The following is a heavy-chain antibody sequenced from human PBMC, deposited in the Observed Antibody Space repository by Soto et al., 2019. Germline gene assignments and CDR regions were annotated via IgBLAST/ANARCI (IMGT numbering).Heavy chain of an antibody. J-gene: IGHJ4*02. CDR3: ARHPGSSESYQNYY. CDR1: GLTFSRYW. CDR2: IKEDGGET. V-gene: IGHV3-7*01. Sequence: GGSLRLSCVVSGLTFSRYWMSWVRQTPGKGLEWVANIKEDGGETYYVDSVKGRFTVSRDNAKNSLYLHITSLRVEDTAVYYCARHPGSSESYQNYYGGQGTLVTVSS. D-gene: IGHD1-26*01.